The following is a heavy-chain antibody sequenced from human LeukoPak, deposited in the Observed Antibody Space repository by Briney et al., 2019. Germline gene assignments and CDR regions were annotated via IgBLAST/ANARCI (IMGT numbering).Heavy chain of an antibody. CDR3: ARGDVVRGVSWFDS. CDR2: IYPGDSDT. J-gene: IGHJ5*01. V-gene: IGHV5-51*01. D-gene: IGHD2-21*02. CDR1: GYTFTSYW. Sequence: GESLKISCQGSGYTFTSYWIGWVGQMPVKGLEWMGSIYPGDSDTKYSLSSQGQVTISVDKSTNTAYLQWKSLKASDTAMYYCARGDVVRGVSWFDSWGQGALVTVSS.